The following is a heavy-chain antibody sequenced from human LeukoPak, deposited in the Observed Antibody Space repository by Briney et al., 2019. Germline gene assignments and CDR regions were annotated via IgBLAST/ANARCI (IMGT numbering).Heavy chain of an antibody. CDR1: GGSISSGDYY. J-gene: IGHJ6*02. V-gene: IGHV4-39*01. D-gene: IGHD2-2*01. CDR3: ARRGSTRYYYYGMDV. CDR2: IYYSGST. Sequence: KPSETLSLTCTVSGGSISSGDYYWSWIRQPPGKGLEWIGSIYYSGSTYYNPSLKSRVTISVDTSKNQFSLKLSSVTAADTAVYYCARRGSTRYYYYGMDVWGQGTTVTVSS.